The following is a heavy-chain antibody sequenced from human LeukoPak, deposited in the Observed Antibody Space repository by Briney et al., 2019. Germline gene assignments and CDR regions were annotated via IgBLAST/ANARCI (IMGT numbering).Heavy chain of an antibody. CDR2: IYHSGST. CDR3: ARASRCGSTSCYAEYYYYMDV. Sequence: PSETLSLTCAVSGYSISSGYYWGWIRQPPGKGLEWIGSIYHSGSTYYNPSLKSRVTISVDTSKNQFSLKLSSVTAADTAVYYCARASRCGSTSCYAEYYYYMDVWGKGTTVTVSS. D-gene: IGHD2-2*01. V-gene: IGHV4-38-2*01. J-gene: IGHJ6*03. CDR1: GYSISSGYY.